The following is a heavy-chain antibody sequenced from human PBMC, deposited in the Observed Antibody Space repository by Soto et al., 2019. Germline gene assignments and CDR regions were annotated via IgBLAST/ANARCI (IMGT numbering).Heavy chain of an antibody. CDR3: ARGPRNWGVDY. D-gene: IGHD7-27*01. CDR1: AYTFTSYD. CDR2: MNPNNGNT. Sequence: QVQLVQSGAEVKKPGASVKVSCKAAAYTFTSYDINWVRQATGQDFEWMGWMNPNNGNTAYAQKFKGRVTRTRDTAKSTAFMELSSLTSEDTAVYYCARGPRNWGVDYWGQGTLVTVSS. J-gene: IGHJ4*02. V-gene: IGHV1-8*01.